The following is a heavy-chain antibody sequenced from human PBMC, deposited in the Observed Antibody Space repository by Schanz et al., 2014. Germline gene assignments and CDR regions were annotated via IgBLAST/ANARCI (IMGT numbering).Heavy chain of an antibody. CDR3: AREHYDNSGVLDF. J-gene: IGHJ4*02. D-gene: IGHD3-22*01. CDR1: GYTFIDYY. V-gene: IGHV1-2*06. CDR2: INPRNGGT. Sequence: QVQLVQSGAEVKKPGASVKVSCEASGYTFIDYYIHWVRQAPGQGLQWMGRINPRNGGTDSAQKFQGRVTMTRDTSILTAYMELSRLRSDDTAVYYCAREHYDNSGVLDFWGQGSLVTVSS.